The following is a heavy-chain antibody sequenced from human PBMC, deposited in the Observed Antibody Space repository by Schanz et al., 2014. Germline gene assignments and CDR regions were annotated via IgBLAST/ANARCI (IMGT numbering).Heavy chain of an antibody. CDR3: ARWFLIRGVILDS. CDR1: GFNFSDYA. CDR2: ISNNGDST. V-gene: IGHV3-23*01. J-gene: IGHJ4*02. D-gene: IGHD3-10*01. Sequence: EVHLLESGGGLVPPGGSLRLSCAASGFNFSDYAMCWVRQAPGKGLEYISAISNNGDSTYYADSVKGRFTISRDNSRDTVYLQMNSLRADDTAMYYCARWFLIRGVILDSWGQGTLVTVSS.